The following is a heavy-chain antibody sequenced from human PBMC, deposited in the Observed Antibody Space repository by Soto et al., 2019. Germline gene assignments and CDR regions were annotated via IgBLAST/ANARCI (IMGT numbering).Heavy chain of an antibody. D-gene: IGHD2-2*02. Sequence: SLRLSCAASGFTFSSYAMHWVRQAPGKGLEWVAVISYDGSNKYYADSVKGRFTISRDNSKNTLYLQMNSLRAEDTAVYYCARELVRGYCSSTSCYTPPYYYGMDVWGQGTTVTAP. J-gene: IGHJ6*02. CDR3: ARELVRGYCSSTSCYTPPYYYGMDV. CDR1: GFTFSSYA. CDR2: ISYDGSNK. V-gene: IGHV3-30-3*01.